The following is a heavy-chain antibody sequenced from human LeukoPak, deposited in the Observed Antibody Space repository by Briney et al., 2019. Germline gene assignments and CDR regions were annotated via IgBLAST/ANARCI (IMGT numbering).Heavy chain of an antibody. V-gene: IGHV3-23*01. CDR1: GFTFTNYA. CDR3: AKDSRTGSPRAFDS. Sequence: GGSLRLSCAASGFTFTNYAMTWVRQAPGKGLEWVSTITIGGTTYHADSVKGRFTISRGNSKNTLYLQMNSLRPEDTAIYSCAKDSRTGSPRAFDSWGQGTLVIVSS. CDR2: ITIGGTT. J-gene: IGHJ4*02. D-gene: IGHD1-26*01.